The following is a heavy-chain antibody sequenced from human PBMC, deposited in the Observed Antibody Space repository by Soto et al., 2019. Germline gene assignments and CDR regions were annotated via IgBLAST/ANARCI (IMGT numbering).Heavy chain of an antibody. D-gene: IGHD3-16*02. V-gene: IGHV3-23*01. Sequence: GKGLEGVSGISGSGGSTYYADSVKGRFTISRDNSKNTLYLQMNSLRAEDTAVYYCAKDTLLGYDYVWGSYRYILDYWGHGTLVTVSS. CDR3: AKDTLLGYDYVWGSYRYILDY. J-gene: IGHJ4*01. CDR2: ISGSGGST.